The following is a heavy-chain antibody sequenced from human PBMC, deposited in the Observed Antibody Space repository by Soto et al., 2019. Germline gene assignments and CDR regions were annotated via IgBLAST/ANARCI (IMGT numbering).Heavy chain of an antibody. J-gene: IGHJ3*02. V-gene: IGHV3-64*01. CDR1: GFTVSSYA. D-gene: IGHD7-27*01. Sequence: GGSLRLSCAASGFTVSSYAMHWVRQAPGKGLEYVSAISSNGGSTYYANSVKGRFTISRDNSKNTLYLQMGSLRAEDMAVYYCARALGYAFDIWGQGTTVTVSS. CDR3: ARALGYAFDI. CDR2: ISSNGGST.